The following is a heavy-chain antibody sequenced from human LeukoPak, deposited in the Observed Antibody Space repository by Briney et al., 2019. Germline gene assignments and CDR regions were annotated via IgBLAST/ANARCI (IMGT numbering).Heavy chain of an antibody. V-gene: IGHV3-74*01. J-gene: IGHJ4*02. D-gene: IGHD1-14*01. CDR2: IKGDGSST. CDR1: GFTFSNNW. CDR3: MTELLGY. Sequence: GGSLRLSCAASGFTFSNNWMHWVRQAPGKGLVWVSRIKGDGSSTDYADSVKGRLTISRDNAKNSLFLQMSGLRAEDTAVYYCMTELLGYRGQGTLVTVSS.